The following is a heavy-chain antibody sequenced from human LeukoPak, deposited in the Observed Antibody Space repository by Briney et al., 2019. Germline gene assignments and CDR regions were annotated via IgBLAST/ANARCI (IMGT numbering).Heavy chain of an antibody. J-gene: IGHJ4*02. CDR3: AREGGDGDYERYYFDY. D-gene: IGHD4-17*01. V-gene: IGHV1-46*01. Sequence: ASVKVSCKASGYTFTSYYMHWVRQAPGQGLEWMGIINPSGGSTSYAQEFQGRLTMTRDTSTSTVYMELSSLRSEDTAVYYCAREGGDGDYERYYFDYWGQGTLVTVSS. CDR2: INPSGGST. CDR1: GYTFTSYY.